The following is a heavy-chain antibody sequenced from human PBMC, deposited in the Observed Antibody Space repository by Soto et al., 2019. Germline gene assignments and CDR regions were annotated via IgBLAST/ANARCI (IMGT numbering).Heavy chain of an antibody. CDR3: AGDLALSAYFDY. CDR2: ISYDGSNK. CDR1: GFTFSSYT. J-gene: IGHJ4*02. Sequence: QVQVVESGGGVVQPGRSLRLSCAASGFTFSSYTMHWVRQAPGKGLEWVAVISYDGSNKYYADSVKGRFTLSRDNSKNTLSLQMNSLTAEDTAVYYCAGDLALSAYFDYWGQGTLVTVSS. D-gene: IGHD3-3*02. V-gene: IGHV3-30-3*01.